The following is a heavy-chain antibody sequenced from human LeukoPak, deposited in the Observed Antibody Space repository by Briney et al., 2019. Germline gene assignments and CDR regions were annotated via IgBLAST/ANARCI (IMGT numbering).Heavy chain of an antibody. CDR1: GGSISSYY. D-gene: IGHD2-15*01. J-gene: IGHJ3*02. CDR2: IYYSEST. Sequence: NTSETLSLTCTVSGGSISSYYWSWIRHPPRKGLEEIGYIYYSESTNYNRSLKSRVTISVDTSENQFSLRLTSVTAADTAVYYCARDQSGGIYRYTFDIWGQGTKVTVSS. V-gene: IGHV4-59*13. CDR3: ARDQSGGIYRYTFDI.